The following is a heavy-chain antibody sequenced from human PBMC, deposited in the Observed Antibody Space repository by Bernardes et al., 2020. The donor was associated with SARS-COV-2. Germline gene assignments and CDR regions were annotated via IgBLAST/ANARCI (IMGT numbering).Heavy chain of an antibody. CDR1: GGSTTSYY. J-gene: IGHJ6*02. Sequence: SRTLSLTCTVSGGSTTSYYWNWIRQPAGKGLEWIGRIDTSGSTNYKPSLTSRVTMSVDTSKNQFSLKVSSVTAADTAVYYCAREPPTPGVTASGPLYGMDVWGQVTTVTVSS. CDR3: AREPPTPGVTASGPLYGMDV. V-gene: IGHV4-4*07. D-gene: IGHD6-13*01. CDR2: IDTSGST.